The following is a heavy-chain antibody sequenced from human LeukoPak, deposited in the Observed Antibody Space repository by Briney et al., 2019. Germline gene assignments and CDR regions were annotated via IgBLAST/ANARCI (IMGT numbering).Heavy chain of an antibody. CDR3: ARDGLNWFDP. CDR1: GGSFSGYY. Sequence: KPSETLSLTCAVYGGSFSGYYWSWIRQPPGKGLEWIGYIYYSGSTNYNPSLKSRVTISVDTSKNQFSLKLSSVTAADTAVYYCARDGLNWFDPWGQGTLVTVSS. CDR2: IYYSGST. J-gene: IGHJ5*02. V-gene: IGHV4-59*01.